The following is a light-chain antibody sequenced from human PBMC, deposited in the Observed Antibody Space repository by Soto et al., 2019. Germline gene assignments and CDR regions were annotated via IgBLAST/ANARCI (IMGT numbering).Light chain of an antibody. CDR1: QDVSRY. J-gene: IGKJ3*01. V-gene: IGKV1-9*01. Sequence: QLTQSPSSLSASVGDRVTITCRASQDVSRYLAWYQQKAGKAPKLLIYGASTLQSGVPSRFSGFGSGTEFTLTISRLQPEDFATYHCQQLQRTPFTFVPGTTVDV. CDR2: GAS. CDR3: QQLQRTPFT.